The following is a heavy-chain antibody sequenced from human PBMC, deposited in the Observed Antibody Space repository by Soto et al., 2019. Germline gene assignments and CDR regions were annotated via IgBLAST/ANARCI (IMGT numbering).Heavy chain of an antibody. Sequence: GGSLRLSCAASGFTFSSYGMHWVRQAPGKGLEWVAVISYDGSNKYYADSVKGRFTISRDNSKNTLYLQMNSLRAEDTAVYYCAKKGGSTGLGYYYGMDVWGQGTTVTVSS. J-gene: IGHJ6*02. CDR1: GFTFSSYG. V-gene: IGHV3-30*18. CDR3: AKKGGSTGLGYYYGMDV. CDR2: ISYDGSNK. D-gene: IGHD3-10*01.